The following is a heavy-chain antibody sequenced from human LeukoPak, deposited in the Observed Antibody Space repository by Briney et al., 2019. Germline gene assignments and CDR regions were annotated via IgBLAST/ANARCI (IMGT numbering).Heavy chain of an antibody. J-gene: IGHJ4*02. Sequence: PGGSLRLSCAASGFSFRNYWMGWVRQAPGKGPEGVANTKPDGSAEYYADSVRGRFTASRDNANNLLYLQMNRLRAEDTAVYYCARDGGLHTNFDYWGQGTLLTVSS. CDR3: ARDGGLHTNFDY. CDR2: TKPDGSAE. V-gene: IGHV3-7*01. CDR1: GFSFRNYW. D-gene: IGHD2-15*01.